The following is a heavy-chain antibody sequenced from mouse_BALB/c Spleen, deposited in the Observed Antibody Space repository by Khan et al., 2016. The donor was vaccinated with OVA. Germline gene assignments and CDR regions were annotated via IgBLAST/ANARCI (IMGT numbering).Heavy chain of an antibody. CDR2: IYPGTDNT. CDR3: AREEALYYFDY. D-gene: IGHD3-2*02. CDR1: GYIFTNYW. J-gene: IGHJ2*01. Sequence: QVQLQQSGAGLVRPGASVKLSCKTSGYIFTNYWIHWIKQRSGQGLEWIARIYPGTDNTYYDEKLKDKATLTADKSSSTAYMQLSSLKSEDSAVYFCAREEALYYFDYWGQGTTLTVSS. V-gene: IGHV1-76*01.